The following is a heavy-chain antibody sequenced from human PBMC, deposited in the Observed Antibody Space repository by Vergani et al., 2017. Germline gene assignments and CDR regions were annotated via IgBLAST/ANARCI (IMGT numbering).Heavy chain of an antibody. Sequence: QVHLHEAGPGLVKPSQTLSLTCTVSGASITSGSFYWSWIRQPAGKGLGWIGRIHASGTNNYNPSLRSRVTLSVGTSKNQLSLKMISMTAADTAVYYFGRDSWRSDLRGVYWYDTWGQGTLVSGSS. CDR1: GASITSGSFY. J-gene: IGHJ5*02. CDR3: GRDSWRSDLRGVYWYDT. V-gene: IGHV4-61*02. CDR2: IHASGTN. D-gene: IGHD3-10*01.